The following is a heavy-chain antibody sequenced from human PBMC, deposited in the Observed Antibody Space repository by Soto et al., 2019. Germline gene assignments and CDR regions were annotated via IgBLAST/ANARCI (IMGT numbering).Heavy chain of an antibody. CDR1: GFTFSSYD. D-gene: IGHD1-26*01. V-gene: IGHV3-13*01. J-gene: IGHJ3*02. CDR2: IGTAGDT. Sequence: GGSLRLSCAASGFTFSSYDMHWVRQATGKGLEWVSAIGTAGDTYYPGSVKGRFTISRENAKNSLYLQMNSLRAEDTAVYYCARARFGSHPGAFDIWGQGTMVTVSS. CDR3: ARARFGSHPGAFDI.